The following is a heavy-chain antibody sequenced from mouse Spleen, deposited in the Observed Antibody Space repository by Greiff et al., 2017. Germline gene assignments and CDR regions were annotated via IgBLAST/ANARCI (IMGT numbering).Heavy chain of an antibody. Sequence: QVQLQQSGAELMKPGASVKLSCKATGYTFTGYWIEWVKQRPGQGLEWIGDIYPGSGSTNYNEKFKSKATLTVDTSSSTAYMQLSSLTSEDSAVYYCARGEGYDRDWFAYWGQGTLVTVSA. J-gene: IGHJ3*01. CDR3: ARGEGYDRDWFAY. CDR2: IYPGSGST. D-gene: IGHD2-14*01. V-gene: IGHV1-55*01. CDR1: GYTFTGYW.